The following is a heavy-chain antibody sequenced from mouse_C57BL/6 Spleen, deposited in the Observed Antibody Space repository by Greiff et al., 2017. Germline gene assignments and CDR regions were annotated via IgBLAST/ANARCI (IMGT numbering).Heavy chain of an antibody. D-gene: IGHD2-4*01. V-gene: IGHV14-4*01. J-gene: IGHJ3*01. CDR2: IDPENGDT. CDR3: TTRAYYDFSWFAY. Sequence: EVQLQQSGAELVRPGASVKLSCTASGFNIKDDYMHWVKQRPEQGLEWIGWIDPENGDTEYASKFQGKATITADPSSNTAYLQLSSLTSEDTAVYYCTTRAYYDFSWFAYWGQGTLVTVSA. CDR1: GFNIKDDY.